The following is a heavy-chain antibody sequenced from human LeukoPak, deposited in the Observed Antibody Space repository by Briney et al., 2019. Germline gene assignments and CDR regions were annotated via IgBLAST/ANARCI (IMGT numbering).Heavy chain of an antibody. Sequence: ASVKVSCKASGYTFTSYYMHWVRQAPGQGLEWMGIINPSGGSTSYAQKFQGRVTMTRNTSISTAYMELSSLRSEDTAVYYCARALNGDDFWSGYPYYYYGMDVWGQGTTVTVSS. D-gene: IGHD3-3*01. CDR2: INPSGGST. CDR1: GYTFTSYY. J-gene: IGHJ6*02. V-gene: IGHV1-46*01. CDR3: ARALNGDDFWSGYPYYYYGMDV.